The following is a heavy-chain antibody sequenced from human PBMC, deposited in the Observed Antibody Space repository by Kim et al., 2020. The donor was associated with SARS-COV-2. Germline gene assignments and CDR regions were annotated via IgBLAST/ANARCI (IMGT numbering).Heavy chain of an antibody. Sequence: AYAPSVKGRFIVSRENSKNSLYLQVNSLKTEDTAVYYCARDTAAAMDVWGQGTTVTVSS. V-gene: IGHV3-72*01. D-gene: IGHD6-25*01. J-gene: IGHJ6*02. CDR3: ARDTAAAMDV.